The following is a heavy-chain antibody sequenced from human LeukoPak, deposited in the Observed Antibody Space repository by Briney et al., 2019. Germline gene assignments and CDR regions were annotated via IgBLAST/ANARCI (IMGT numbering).Heavy chain of an antibody. Sequence: GGSLRLSCAASGFTFSSYAMHWVRQAPGKGLEWVAVISYDGSNKYYADSVKGRFTISRDNSKNTLYLQMNSLRAEDTAVYYCARGLYDMLTGYYTLGGAFDIWGQGTMVTVSS. CDR3: ARGLYDMLTGYYTLGGAFDI. J-gene: IGHJ3*02. V-gene: IGHV3-30*04. CDR1: GFTFSSYA. CDR2: ISYDGSNK. D-gene: IGHD3-9*01.